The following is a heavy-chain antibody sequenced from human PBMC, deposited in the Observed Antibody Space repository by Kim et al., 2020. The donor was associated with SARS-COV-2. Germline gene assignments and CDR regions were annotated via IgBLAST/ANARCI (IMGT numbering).Heavy chain of an antibody. V-gene: IGHV3-23*01. Sequence: GGSLRRSCAASGFTFSSYAMSWVRQAPGKGLEWVSAISVSGGSTYYADSVKGRFTISRDNSKNTLYLQMNSLRAEDTAVYYCAKSPPSELSVAGNFDYWWQGSLDAVSS. J-gene: IGHJ4*02. CDR1: GFTFSSYA. CDR3: AKSPPSELSVAGNFDY. D-gene: IGHD6-19*01. CDR2: ISVSGGST.